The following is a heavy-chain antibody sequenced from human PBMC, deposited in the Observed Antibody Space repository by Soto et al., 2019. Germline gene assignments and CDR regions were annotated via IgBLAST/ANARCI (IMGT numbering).Heavy chain of an antibody. J-gene: IGHJ4*02. CDR1: GDSINNRSYY. Sequence: LSLTCTVTGDSINNRSYYWGWIRQPPGKGLEWIGSIYYSGSTYNNPSLKSRVSMSVDTSKNQFSLKLRSVTAADTALYYCARQRTSVVTQAYFDSWGQGSLATVSS. V-gene: IGHV4-39*01. CDR3: ARQRTSVVTQAYFDS. CDR2: IYYSGST. D-gene: IGHD2-21*02.